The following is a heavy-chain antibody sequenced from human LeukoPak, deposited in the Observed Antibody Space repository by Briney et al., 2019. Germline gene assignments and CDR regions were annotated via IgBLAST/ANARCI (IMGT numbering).Heavy chain of an antibody. D-gene: IGHD3-3*01. CDR3: AKDRRTTLYGEFDY. CDR1: GLTFSSYA. J-gene: IGHJ4*02. Sequence: GGSLRLSCAPSGLTFSSYAMSWVRQAPGKGLEWVSGISSGGVGTYYADSVKGRFTVSRDNSKNTLYLQMNSLRAADTAVYYCAKDRRTTLYGEFDYWGQGALVTVSS. V-gene: IGHV3-23*01. CDR2: ISSGGVGT.